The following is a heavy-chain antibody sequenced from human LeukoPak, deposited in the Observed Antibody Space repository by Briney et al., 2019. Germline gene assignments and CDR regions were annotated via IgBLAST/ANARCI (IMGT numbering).Heavy chain of an antibody. D-gene: IGHD2-21*02. CDR3: ARHSGHCGGDCYSDY. V-gene: IGHV5-51*01. CDR1: GYSFTSYW. Sequence: GESLKISCKGSGYSFTSYWIGWVRQMPGKVLEWMGIIYPGDSDTRYSPSFQGQVTISADKSISTAYLQWSSLKASDTAMYYCARHSGHCGGDCYSDYWGQGTLVTVSS. CDR2: IYPGDSDT. J-gene: IGHJ4*02.